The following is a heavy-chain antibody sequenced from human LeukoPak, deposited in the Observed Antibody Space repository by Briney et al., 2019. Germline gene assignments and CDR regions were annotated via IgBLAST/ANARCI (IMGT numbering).Heavy chain of an antibody. D-gene: IGHD6-19*01. V-gene: IGHV4-34*01. CDR2: INHSGST. Sequence: SETVSLTCAVYGGSFSGYYWSWIRQPPGKGLEWIEEINHSGSTNYNPSLKSRVTISVDTSKNQFSLKLSSVTAADTVVYYCARGRSHYIGGRLGGTYDFDYWGQGTLVTVSS. CDR1: GGSFSGYY. J-gene: IGHJ4*02. CDR3: ARGRSHYIGGRLGGTYDFDY.